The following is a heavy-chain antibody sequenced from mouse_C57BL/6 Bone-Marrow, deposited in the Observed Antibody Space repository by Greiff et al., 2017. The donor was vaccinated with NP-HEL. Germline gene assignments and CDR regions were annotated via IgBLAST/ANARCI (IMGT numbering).Heavy chain of an antibody. D-gene: IGHD1-1*01. Sequence: EVKLQESGGGLVQPGESLKLSCESNEYEFPSHDMSWVRKTPEKRLELVAAINSDGGSTYYPDTMERRFIISRDNTKKTLYLQMSSLRSEDTALYYCARRITTGLWYFDVWGTGTTVTVSS. CDR3: ARRITTGLWYFDV. J-gene: IGHJ1*03. CDR2: INSDGGST. CDR1: EYEFPSHD. V-gene: IGHV5-2*03.